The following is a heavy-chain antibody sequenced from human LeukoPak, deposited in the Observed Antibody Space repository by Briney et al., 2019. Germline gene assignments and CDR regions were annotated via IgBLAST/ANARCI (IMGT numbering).Heavy chain of an antibody. J-gene: IGHJ4*02. CDR1: GYTFTGYY. Sequence: ASVKVSCKASGYTFTGYYMHWVRQAPGQGLEWMGWINPNSGGTNYAQKFQGRVTMTRDTSISTAYMELSRLRSDDTAVYYCARDLGAQWLVRLSYFDYWGQGTLVTVSS. D-gene: IGHD6-19*01. CDR2: INPNSGGT. CDR3: ARDLGAQWLVRLSYFDY. V-gene: IGHV1-2*02.